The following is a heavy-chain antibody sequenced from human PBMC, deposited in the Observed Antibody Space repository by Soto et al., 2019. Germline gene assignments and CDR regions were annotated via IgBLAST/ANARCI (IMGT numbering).Heavy chain of an antibody. J-gene: IGHJ4*02. V-gene: IGHV3-30-3*01. CDR2: ISYDGSNK. Sequence: GGSLRLSCAASGFTFSSYAMHWVRQAPGKGLEWVAVISYDGSNKYYADSVKGRFTISRDNSKNTLYLQMNSLRAEDTAVYYCARDTTIFGVVKKGYFDYWGQGTLVTVSS. CDR3: ARDTTIFGVVKKGYFDY. CDR1: GFTFSSYA. D-gene: IGHD3-3*01.